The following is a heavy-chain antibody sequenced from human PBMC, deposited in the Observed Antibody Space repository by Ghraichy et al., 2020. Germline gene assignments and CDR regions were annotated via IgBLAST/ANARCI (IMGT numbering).Heavy chain of an antibody. Sequence: GGSLRLSCAASGFTVSSNYMSWVRQAPGKGLEWVSVIYSGGNPYYADSVKDRFTISRDNSKNTLYLQMNSLRAEDTAVYYCASPSRYYYYGMDVWGQGTTVTVSS. CDR2: IYSGGNP. D-gene: IGHD4-11*01. V-gene: IGHV3-66*01. CDR1: GFTVSSNY. J-gene: IGHJ6*02. CDR3: ASPSRYYYYGMDV.